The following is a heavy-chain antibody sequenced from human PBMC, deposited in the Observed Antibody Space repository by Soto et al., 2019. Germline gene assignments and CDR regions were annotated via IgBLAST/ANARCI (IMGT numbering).Heavy chain of an antibody. D-gene: IGHD2-15*01. CDR3: ARDKFVVVADDAFDI. Sequence: GGSLRLSCAASGFTFSSYSMNWVRQAPGKGLEWVSSISSSSSYIYYADSVEGRFTISRDNAKNSLYLQMNSLRAEDTAVYYCARDKFVVVADDAFDIWGQGTMVTVSS. CDR1: GFTFSSYS. CDR2: ISSSSSYI. V-gene: IGHV3-21*01. J-gene: IGHJ3*02.